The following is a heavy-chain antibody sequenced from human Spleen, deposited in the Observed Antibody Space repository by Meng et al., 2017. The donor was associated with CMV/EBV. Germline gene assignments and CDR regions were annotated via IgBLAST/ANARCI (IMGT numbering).Heavy chain of an antibody. CDR2: ISSSSSYM. CDR1: GFTFSSYR. V-gene: IGHV3-21*01. CDR3: ARKDTAMVNWYFDL. D-gene: IGHD5-18*01. Sequence: SGFTFSSYRMNWVRQAPGKGLEWVSSISSSSSYMYYADSVQGRFTISRDYAKNSLYLQMSSLRAEDTALYYCARKDTAMVNWYFDLWGRGTLVTVSS. J-gene: IGHJ2*01.